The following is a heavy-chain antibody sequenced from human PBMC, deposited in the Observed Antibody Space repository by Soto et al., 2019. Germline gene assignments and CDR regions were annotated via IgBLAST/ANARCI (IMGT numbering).Heavy chain of an antibody. CDR2: ISSNTYYI. CDR1: GFSFSTYD. J-gene: IGHJ4*02. Sequence: VQLVESGGGLVKPGGSLRLSCAASGFSFSTYDMNWVRQAPGKGLEWVSSISSNTYYIYHADSVKGRFTISRDNAKNSLYLQMNSLRPEDTAVYYCATSVVTGTDYWGQGTLVTVSS. D-gene: IGHD2-21*02. CDR3: ATSVVTGTDY. V-gene: IGHV3-21*01.